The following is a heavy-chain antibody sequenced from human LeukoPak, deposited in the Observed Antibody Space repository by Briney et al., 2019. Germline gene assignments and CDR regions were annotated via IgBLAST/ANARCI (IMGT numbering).Heavy chain of an antibody. Sequence: GSVKVSCKTSGYTFAAYGINWVRQAPGQGLEWMGKITTYNDKANYAQKIQGRVTLTTDTSTNTAFMELRSLRSDDTAIYFRAIELRGNVHFDYWGQGTLVTVSS. CDR3: AIELRGNVHFDY. CDR2: ITTYNDKA. V-gene: IGHV1-18*01. D-gene: IGHD1-1*01. CDR1: GYTFAAYG. J-gene: IGHJ4*02.